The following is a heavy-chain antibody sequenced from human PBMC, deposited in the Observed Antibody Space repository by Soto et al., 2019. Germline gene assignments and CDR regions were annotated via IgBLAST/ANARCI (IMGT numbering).Heavy chain of an antibody. J-gene: IGHJ4*02. CDR2: IKQDGSEK. CDR3: ARAPYEFWSGYLYYFDY. Sequence: GGSLRLSCAASGFTFSSNWMSWVSQAPGKGLEWVANIKQDGSEKYYVDSVKGRFTISRDNAKNSLYLQMNSLRAEDTAVCYCARAPYEFWSGYLYYFDYWGQGTLVTVSS. V-gene: IGHV3-7*04. CDR1: GFTFSSNW. D-gene: IGHD3-3*01.